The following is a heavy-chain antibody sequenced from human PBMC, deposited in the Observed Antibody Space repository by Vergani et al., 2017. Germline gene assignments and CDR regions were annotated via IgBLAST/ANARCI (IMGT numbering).Heavy chain of an antibody. CDR3: ERDTVNGSRYFDY. V-gene: IGHV3-30*02. CDR2: IRSDGSNT. CDR1: GFTFSNYG. D-gene: IGHD2-15*01. Sequence: QVQLVESGGGVVQPGGSLRLSCGASGFTFSNYGMHWVRQAPGKGLEWVTFIRSDGSNTYYADSVKRRFTISRDNSKNTLFLQMNSLRPEDTAVYYCERDTVNGSRYFDYWGQGTIVTVSS. J-gene: IGHJ4*02.